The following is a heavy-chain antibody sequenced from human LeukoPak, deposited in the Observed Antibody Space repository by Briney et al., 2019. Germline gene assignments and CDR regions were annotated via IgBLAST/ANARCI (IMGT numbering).Heavy chain of an antibody. V-gene: IGHV4-59*12. CDR3: ARAPIAAAAYDY. CDR2: IYYSGST. D-gene: IGHD6-13*01. J-gene: IGHJ4*02. Sequence: SATLSLIRTLACRSISSSYSSSTRLHPGRGRGCLGYIYYSGSTNYNPSLKSRVTISVDTSKKQFSLKLSSVTAADTAVYYCARAPIAAAAYDYWGQGTLVTVSS. CDR1: CRSISSSY.